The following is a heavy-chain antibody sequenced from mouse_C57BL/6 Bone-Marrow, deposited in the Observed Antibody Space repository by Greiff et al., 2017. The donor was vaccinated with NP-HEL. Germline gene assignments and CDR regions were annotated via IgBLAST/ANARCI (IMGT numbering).Heavy chain of an antibody. D-gene: IGHD3-3*01. CDR3: ATRARGYFDV. Sequence: AAEGVDFSRYWMSWVRRAPGKGLEWIGEINPDSSTINYAPSLKDKFIISRDNAKNTLYLQMSKVRSEDTALYYCATRARGYFDVWGTGTTVTVSS. CDR1: GVDFSRYW. CDR2: INPDSSTI. J-gene: IGHJ1*03. V-gene: IGHV4-1*01.